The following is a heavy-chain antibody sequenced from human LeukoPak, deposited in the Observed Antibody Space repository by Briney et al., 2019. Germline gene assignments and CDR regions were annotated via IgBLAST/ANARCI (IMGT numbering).Heavy chain of an antibody. CDR3: ARGPGIAAAGNDY. D-gene: IGHD6-13*01. V-gene: IGHV4-30-4*08. CDR1: GGSISSGDYY. J-gene: IGHJ4*02. Sequence: PSETLSLTCTVSGGSISSGDYYWSWIRQPPGKGLEWGGYIYYSGSTYYNPSLKSRVTMSVDTSKNQFSLKLSSVTAADTAVYYCARGPGIAAAGNDYWGQGTLVTVSS. CDR2: IYYSGST.